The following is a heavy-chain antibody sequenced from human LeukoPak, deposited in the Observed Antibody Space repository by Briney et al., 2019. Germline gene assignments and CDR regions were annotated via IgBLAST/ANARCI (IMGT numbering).Heavy chain of an antibody. D-gene: IGHD3-22*01. CDR2: IYTSGST. CDR1: GGSIRSYY. Sequence: PETLCPTRTVSGGSIRSYYWSWIRQPAGKGLEWIGRIYTSGSTDYNPSLKSRVTMSVDTSKNQFSLNLSSVTAADTAVYYGARESKSYDGSGYHHDCWGQGTLVTVSS. V-gene: IGHV4-4*07. CDR3: ARESKSYDGSGYHHDC. J-gene: IGHJ4*02.